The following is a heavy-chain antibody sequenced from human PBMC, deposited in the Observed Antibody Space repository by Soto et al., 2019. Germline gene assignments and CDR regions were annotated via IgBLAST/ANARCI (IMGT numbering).Heavy chain of an antibody. D-gene: IGHD6-13*01. CDR1: GYTFTGYY. CDR3: ARMYSSSWSGEAFDI. Sequence: ASVKVSCKASGYTFTGYYMHWVRQAPGQGLEWMGWINPNSGGTNYAQKFQGWVTMTRDTSISTAYMELSRLRSDDTAVYYCARMYSSSWSGEAFDIWGQGTMVTVSS. J-gene: IGHJ3*02. CDR2: INPNSGGT. V-gene: IGHV1-2*04.